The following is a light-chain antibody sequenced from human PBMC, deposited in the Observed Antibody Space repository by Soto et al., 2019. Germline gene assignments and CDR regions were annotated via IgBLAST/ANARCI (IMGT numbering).Light chain of an antibody. CDR3: SSYTSSSNLV. V-gene: IGLV2-14*01. Sequence: QSVLTQPASVSGSPGQSITISCTGTSSDVGGYNYVSWYQQHPGKAPKLMIYEVSNRPSGVSNRFSGSKSGNTASLTIPGLQAEDEADYYCSSYTSSSNLVLGNGTKVT. CDR2: EVS. CDR1: SSDVGGYNY. J-gene: IGLJ1*01.